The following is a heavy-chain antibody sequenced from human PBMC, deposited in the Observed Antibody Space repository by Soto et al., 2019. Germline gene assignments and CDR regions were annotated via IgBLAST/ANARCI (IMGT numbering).Heavy chain of an antibody. D-gene: IGHD2-21*02. CDR2: ISFDSRDK. CDR1: GFTFSAYG. CDR3: ARVCGGDCGNAFDV. J-gene: IGHJ3*01. Sequence: QVQLVESGGGVVQPGRSLRLSCAASGFTFSAYGIHWVRQAPGKGLEWVATISFDSRDKLYVDSMTGRLTISSENSRNTVYLQMDSLRAEATAVYHCARVCGGDCGNAFDVWGQGTVVAVSP. V-gene: IGHV3-33*05.